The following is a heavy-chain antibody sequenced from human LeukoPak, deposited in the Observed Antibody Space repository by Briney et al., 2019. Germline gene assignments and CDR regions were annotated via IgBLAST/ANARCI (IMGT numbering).Heavy chain of an antibody. D-gene: IGHD1-26*01. J-gene: IGHJ4*02. V-gene: IGHV3-74*01. Sequence: PGGSLRLSCAASGLTFSSHWMHWVRQAPGKGLVWVSRITNDGSSTTYADSVKGRFTISRDNSKNTLYLQMNSLRAEDTAVYYCAKSYGRELGPFDYWGQGTLVTVSS. CDR2: ITNDGSST. CDR1: GLTFSSHW. CDR3: AKSYGRELGPFDY.